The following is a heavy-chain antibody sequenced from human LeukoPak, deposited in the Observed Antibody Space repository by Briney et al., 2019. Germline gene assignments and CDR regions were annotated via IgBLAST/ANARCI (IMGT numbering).Heavy chain of an antibody. CDR2: IDSDGSST. D-gene: IGHD4-17*01. J-gene: IGHJ4*02. CDR1: GFTFSSYW. V-gene: IGHV3-74*01. CDR3: ARDKSGGSVTTSFDY. Sequence: PGGSLRLSCAASGFTFSSYWMHSVRQAPGEGLVWVSRIDSDGSSTSYADSVKGRFTISRDNAKNTLYLQMNSLRAEDTAVYYCARDKSGGSVTTSFDYWGQGTLVTVSS.